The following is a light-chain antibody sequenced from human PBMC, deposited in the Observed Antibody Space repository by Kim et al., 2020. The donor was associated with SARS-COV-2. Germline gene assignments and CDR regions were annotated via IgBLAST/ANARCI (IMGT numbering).Light chain of an antibody. V-gene: IGKV3-15*01. CDR3: QQYKNWPQK. J-gene: IGKJ1*01. Sequence: EIVMTQSPATLSVSPGERATLSCRASQSVSSNLAWYQQKPGQAPRLLIYGASTRATGIPARFSGSGSGTEFTLTISSLQSEDFAVYYCQQYKNWPQKFGQGTKVDIK. CDR2: GAS. CDR1: QSVSSN.